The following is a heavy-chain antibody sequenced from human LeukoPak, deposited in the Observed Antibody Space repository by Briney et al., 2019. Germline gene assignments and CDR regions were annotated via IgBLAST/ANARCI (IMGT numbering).Heavy chain of an antibody. V-gene: IGHV3-23*01. Sequence: GGSLGLSCTPSGFTFINYGMIWVRQARGKALEGVSNFTGRRGTTYYADYVKGRFTISRDNSKNTLSLQMNRLRGEDTAICYCARNYRDVYDFDAFDVRGQGTMVTGSS. CDR1: GFTFINYG. CDR2: FTGRRGTT. J-gene: IGHJ3*01. CDR3: ARNYRDVYDFDAFDV. D-gene: IGHD3-3*01.